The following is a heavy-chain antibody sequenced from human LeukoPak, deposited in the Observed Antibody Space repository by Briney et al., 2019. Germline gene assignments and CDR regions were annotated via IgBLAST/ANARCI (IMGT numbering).Heavy chain of an antibody. CDR1: GFTFSDYY. Sequence: PGGSLRLSCAASGFTFSDYYISWIRQAPGKGLEWLSYISSSGSSQFYADSVKGRFTISRDNAKNSLYLQMNSLRAEDTAVYYCARVVYCSGGSCQIFAFDIWGQGTMVTVSS. V-gene: IGHV3-11*01. CDR3: ARVVYCSGGSCQIFAFDI. D-gene: IGHD2-15*01. CDR2: ISSSGSSQ. J-gene: IGHJ3*02.